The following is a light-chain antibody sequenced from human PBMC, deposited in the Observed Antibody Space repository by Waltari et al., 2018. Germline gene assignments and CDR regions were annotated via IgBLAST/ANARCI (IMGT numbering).Light chain of an antibody. CDR3: ATWDDRLTAV. J-gene: IGLJ2*01. CDR1: TSNVGANS. CDR2: GNN. V-gene: IGLV1-47*01. Sequence: QSILTQPPSASGTPGRTVTISCSGSTSNVGANSVCWYQQLPGTAPKLPIFGNNQRPSGVPDRFSGSKSGTSASLAIRGLRSEDEADYYCATWDDRLTAVFGGGTKLTVL.